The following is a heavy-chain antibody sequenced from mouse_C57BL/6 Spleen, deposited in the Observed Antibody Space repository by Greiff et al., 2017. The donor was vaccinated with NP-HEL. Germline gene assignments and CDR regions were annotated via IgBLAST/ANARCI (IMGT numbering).Heavy chain of an antibody. D-gene: IGHD4-1*01. Sequence: EVQLQQSGPELVKPGASVKISCKASGYTFTDYYMNWVKQSHGKSLEWIGDINPNNGGTSYNQKFKGKATLTVDTSSSTAYMERRSLASEDSAVYYWARHWDRRWYYDVWGTGTTVTVSS. CDR3: ARHWDRRWYYDV. CDR2: INPNNGGT. V-gene: IGHV1-26*01. J-gene: IGHJ1*03. CDR1: GYTFTDYY.